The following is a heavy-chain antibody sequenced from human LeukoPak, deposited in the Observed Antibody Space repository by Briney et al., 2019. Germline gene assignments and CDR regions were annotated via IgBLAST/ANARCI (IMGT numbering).Heavy chain of an antibody. V-gene: IGHV3-23*01. CDR3: AKKGIVVVPAALDY. J-gene: IGHJ4*02. Sequence: GGSLRLSCVGSGFSFSTYDMGWVRQTPGKGLEWVSAISGSGGSTYYADSVKGRFTISRDNSKNTLYLQMNSLRAEDTAVYYCAKKGIVVVPAALDYWGQGTLVTVSS. CDR1: GFSFSTYD. D-gene: IGHD2-2*01. CDR2: ISGSGGST.